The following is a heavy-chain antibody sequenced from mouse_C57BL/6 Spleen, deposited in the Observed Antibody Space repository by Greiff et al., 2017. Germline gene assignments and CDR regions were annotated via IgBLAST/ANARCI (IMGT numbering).Heavy chain of an antibody. Sequence: QVQLQQPGAELVMPGASVKLSCKASGYTFTSYWMHWVKQRPGQGLEWIGEIDPSDSYTNYNQKFKGNSTLTVDKSSSTAYMQLRSLTSEDSAVYYCARGGRGYYFYDWGQGTTLTVSS. D-gene: IGHD3-3*01. V-gene: IGHV1-69*01. CDR3: ARGGRGYYFYD. CDR1: GYTFTSYW. CDR2: IDPSDSYT. J-gene: IGHJ2*01.